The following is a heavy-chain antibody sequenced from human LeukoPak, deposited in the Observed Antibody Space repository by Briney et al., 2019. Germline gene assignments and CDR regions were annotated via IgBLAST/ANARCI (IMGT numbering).Heavy chain of an antibody. CDR3: ARERASNNFNNWLDP. J-gene: IGHJ5*02. D-gene: IGHD1-20*01. CDR1: GGSFSDYY. Sequence: SETLSLTCAVYGGSFSDYYWSWIRQPPGKGLEWIGDINHSGSANYNPSPKSRVTISVDKSVRQFFLKISPVIVADTAIYYCARERASNNFNNWLDPWGPGTLVTVSS. CDR2: INHSGSA. V-gene: IGHV4-34*01.